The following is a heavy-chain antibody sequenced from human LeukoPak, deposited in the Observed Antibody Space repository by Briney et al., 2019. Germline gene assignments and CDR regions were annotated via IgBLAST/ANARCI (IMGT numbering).Heavy chain of an antibody. V-gene: IGHV3-23*01. CDR3: AKDLGWELPAEAY. Sequence: GGSLRLSCVASGFTFEKYVMNWVRQAPGKVREWLATIYGSGVSISYADSVKGRFTISRDNSNNTLYLQTNSLITKDPAMSFCAKDLGWELPAEAYWGQGVLVTVSS. CDR1: GFTFEKYV. J-gene: IGHJ4*02. CDR2: IYGSGVSI. D-gene: IGHD1-26*01.